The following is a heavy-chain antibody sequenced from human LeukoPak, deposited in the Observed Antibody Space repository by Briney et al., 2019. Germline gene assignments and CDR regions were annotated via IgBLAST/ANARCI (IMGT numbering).Heavy chain of an antibody. Sequence: SETLSLTCSVSCVSISSYYWTWIRQPAGKGLEWIGHIYTTGTTNYNPSVKSRVTMSTDTSKNQFSQRLTSVTAADTAVYYCARVYYSRFDPWGQGTLVTVSS. CDR2: IYTTGTT. V-gene: IGHV4-4*07. J-gene: IGHJ5*02. CDR1: CVSISSYY. D-gene: IGHD3-10*01. CDR3: ARVYYSRFDP.